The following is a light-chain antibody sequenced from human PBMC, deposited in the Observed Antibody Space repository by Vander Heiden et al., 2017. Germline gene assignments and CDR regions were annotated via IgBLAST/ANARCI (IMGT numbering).Light chain of an antibody. CDR2: KDS. CDR1: VLSKQY. V-gene: IGLV3-25*03. Sequence: SHELTQPPSVSASPGQTARITCSGDVLSKQYAYWYQQKPGQAPVLVIYKDSERPSGIPERFSGSSSGTTVTLTISGVQAEDEADYYCQSADSSGPRVSGGGTKLTVL. CDR3: QSADSSGPRV. J-gene: IGLJ2*01.